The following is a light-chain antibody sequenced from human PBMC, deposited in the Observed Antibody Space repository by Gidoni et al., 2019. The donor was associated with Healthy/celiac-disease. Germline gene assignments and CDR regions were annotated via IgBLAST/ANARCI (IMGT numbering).Light chain of an antibody. CDR1: QSISNY. J-gene: IGKJ1*01. CDR2: AAS. Sequence: DIQMTQSPSSLSASVGDRVTITGRASQSISNYLNWYQQKPGKAPKLLIYAASSLQSGVPSRFSGSGSGTDFTLTISSLQPEDFATYYCQQSYSTPRTFGQGTKVEIK. CDR3: QQSYSTPRT. V-gene: IGKV1-39*01.